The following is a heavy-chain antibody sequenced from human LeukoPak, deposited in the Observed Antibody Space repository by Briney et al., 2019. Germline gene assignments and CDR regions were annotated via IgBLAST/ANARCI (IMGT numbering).Heavy chain of an antibody. CDR3: TRETEEYCYDSSGQFHFDY. CDR1: GFTFGDYA. D-gene: IGHD3-22*01. V-gene: IGHV3-49*03. CDR2: IRSKAYGGTT. Sequence: GGSLRLSCTASGFTFGDYAMSWFRQAPGKGLEWVGFIRSKAYGGTTEYAASVKGRFTISRDDSKSIAYLQMNSLKTEDTAVYYCTRETEEYCYDSSGQFHFDYWGQGTLVTVSS. J-gene: IGHJ4*02.